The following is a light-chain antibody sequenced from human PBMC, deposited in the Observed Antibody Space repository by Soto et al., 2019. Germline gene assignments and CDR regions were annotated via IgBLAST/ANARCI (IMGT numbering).Light chain of an antibody. CDR2: GAS. CDR3: QQYNNWPPRT. J-gene: IGKJ1*01. V-gene: IGKV3-15*01. CDR1: QSVSSN. Sequence: EIVMTQSPATLSVSPGERATLSCRASQSVSSNLAWYQQKPCPAPRLLIYGASTRATGIPTRFSCSGSGTEFTLTISSLQSEDFAVSYCQQYNNWPPRTFGQATKVEIK.